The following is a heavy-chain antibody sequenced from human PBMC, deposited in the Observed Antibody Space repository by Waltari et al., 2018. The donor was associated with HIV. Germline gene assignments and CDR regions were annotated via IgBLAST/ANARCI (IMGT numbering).Heavy chain of an antibody. CDR3: AREGTFDI. CDR1: GYMFTNFG. Sequence: QGHLVQSGDEMSKPGAPVKVSCAASGYMFTNFGISWVRQAPGQGLEWMGRISNYNGNTNYAQKFRGRVTMTTDPSVSTAYMELRTLKSDDTATYYCAREGTFDIWGQGTMVTVSS. CDR2: ISNYNGNT. V-gene: IGHV1-18*01. J-gene: IGHJ3*02.